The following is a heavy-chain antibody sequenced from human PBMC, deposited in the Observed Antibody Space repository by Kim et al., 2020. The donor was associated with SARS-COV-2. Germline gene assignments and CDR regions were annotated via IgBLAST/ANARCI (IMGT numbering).Heavy chain of an antibody. J-gene: IGHJ5*02. CDR1: GGSISSSSYY. CDR3: AVGYSSGWPGWGNWFDP. V-gene: IGHV4-39*01. Sequence: SETLSLTCTVSGGSISSSSYYWGWIRQPPGKGLEWIGSIYYSGSTYYNPSLKSRVTISVDTSKNQFSLKLSSVTAADTAVYYCAVGYSSGWPGWGNWFDPWGQGTLVTVSS. CDR2: IYYSGST. D-gene: IGHD6-19*01.